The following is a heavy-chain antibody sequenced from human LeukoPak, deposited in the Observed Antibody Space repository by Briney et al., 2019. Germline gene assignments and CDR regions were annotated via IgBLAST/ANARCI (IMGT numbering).Heavy chain of an antibody. Sequence: GGSLRLSCAASGFSFSTYNMNWVRQAPGKGLEWVSSISSSRSYIYYADSVKGRFTISTDNAKNSLFLQMNSLRAEDTAVYYCARGEYCSSDTCYIKAALDIWGQGTMVTVSS. D-gene: IGHD2-2*02. J-gene: IGHJ3*02. CDR1: GFSFSTYN. CDR2: ISSSRSYI. CDR3: ARGEYCSSDTCYIKAALDI. V-gene: IGHV3-21*01.